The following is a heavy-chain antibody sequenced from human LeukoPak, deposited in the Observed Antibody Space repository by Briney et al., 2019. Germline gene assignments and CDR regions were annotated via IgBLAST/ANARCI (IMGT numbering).Heavy chain of an antibody. CDR2: ISSSSSYI. CDR3: TRTKFQLGHSFDS. D-gene: IGHD2-2*01. J-gene: IGHJ4*02. CDR1: GFTFSSYS. V-gene: IGHV3-21*01. Sequence: PGGSLRLSCAASGFTFSSYSMNWVRQAPGKGLEWVSSISSSSSYIYYADSVKGRFTISRDNAKNSLYLQMDSLRAEDTAVYYCTRTKFQLGHSFDSWGQGTLVTVSS.